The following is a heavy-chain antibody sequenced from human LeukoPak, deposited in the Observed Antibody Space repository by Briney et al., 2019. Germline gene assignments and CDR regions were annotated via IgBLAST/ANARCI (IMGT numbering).Heavy chain of an antibody. Sequence: SETLFLTCAVYGGSFSGYYWSWIRQPPGKGLEWIGEISHSGSTDYNPSLKSRVTISADTSKNQFSLKLSSVTAADTAVYYCARIDYSDYENDAFDIWGQGTMVTVSS. J-gene: IGHJ3*02. CDR2: ISHSGST. D-gene: IGHD4-11*01. CDR3: ARIDYSDYENDAFDI. CDR1: GGSFSGYY. V-gene: IGHV4-34*01.